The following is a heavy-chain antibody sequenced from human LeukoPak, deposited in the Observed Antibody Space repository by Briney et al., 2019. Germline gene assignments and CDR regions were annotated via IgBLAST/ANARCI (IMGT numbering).Heavy chain of an antibody. Sequence: GGSLRLSCAASGFTFSSYAMSWVRPAPGKGLEWLSVISNSGGSTFYADSVKGRFTISRDNSKNTLYLQMNSLRAEDTAVYYCAKRASGSGTSLYYFDYWGQGTLVTVSS. J-gene: IGHJ4*02. CDR2: ISNSGGST. V-gene: IGHV3-23*01. D-gene: IGHD3-10*01. CDR1: GFTFSSYA. CDR3: AKRASGSGTSLYYFDY.